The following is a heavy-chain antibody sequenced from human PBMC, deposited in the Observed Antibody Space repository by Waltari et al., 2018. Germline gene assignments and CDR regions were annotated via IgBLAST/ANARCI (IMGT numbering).Heavy chain of an antibody. CDR2: IYISGSA. Sequence: QVQLQESGPGLVKPSETLSLTCTVSGASISSSYWNWIRQPAGKGLEWIGRIYISGSANYNPPLRSRVTMSVDTSKSQFSLKLTSVTAADTAVYYCARHPNRYFDLWGRGTLVTVSS. CDR3: ARHPNRYFDL. CDR1: GASISSSY. V-gene: IGHV4-4*07. J-gene: IGHJ2*01.